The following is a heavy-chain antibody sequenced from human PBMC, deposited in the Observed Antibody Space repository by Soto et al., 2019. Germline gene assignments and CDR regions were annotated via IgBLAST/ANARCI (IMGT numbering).Heavy chain of an antibody. CDR2: INVGNGNT. J-gene: IGHJ4*02. CDR3: AREGAHYTPLDH. CDR1: GYTFTDYA. V-gene: IGHV1-3*01. Sequence: AASVKVSCKASGYTFTDYAIHWVRQAPGQGLEWMGWINVGNGNTGYSRKFQGRVTNARDMSASTAYIEVTSLTSEDTAIYYCAREGAHYTPLDHWGQGTLVTVSS. D-gene: IGHD2-15*01.